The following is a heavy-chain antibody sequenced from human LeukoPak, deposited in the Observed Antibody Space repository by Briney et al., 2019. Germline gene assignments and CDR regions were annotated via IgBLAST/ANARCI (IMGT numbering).Heavy chain of an antibody. J-gene: IGHJ4*02. Sequence: PSETLSLTCAVYGGSFSGYYWAWIRQSPGKGLEWIGSVSYSGTTYYNPSLKSRLTISVETSKNLFSLKLYSVTAADTAVYYCARDTAFVRGGTDYWGQGTLVTVSS. V-gene: IGHV4-39*02. CDR2: VSYSGTT. CDR1: GGSFSGYY. CDR3: ARDTAFVRGGTDY. D-gene: IGHD3-16*01.